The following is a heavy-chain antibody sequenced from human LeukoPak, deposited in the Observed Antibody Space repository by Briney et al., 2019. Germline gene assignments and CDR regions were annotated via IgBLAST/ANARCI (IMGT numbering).Heavy chain of an antibody. V-gene: IGHV3-7*01. Sequence: GGSLRLYCAASGFTFSTYWMSWVRQAPGKGLEWVANIKQDGSVTHYVDSVKGRFTISRDNAKNSLYLQMNSLRAEDTAAYYCSRDREFSSSSLFASWGQGTLVTVSS. D-gene: IGHD6-13*01. J-gene: IGHJ5*02. CDR2: IKQDGSVT. CDR3: SRDREFSSSSLFAS. CDR1: GFTFSTYW.